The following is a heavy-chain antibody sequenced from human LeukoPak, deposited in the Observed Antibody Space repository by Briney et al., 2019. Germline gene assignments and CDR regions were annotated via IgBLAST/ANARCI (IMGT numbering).Heavy chain of an antibody. D-gene: IGHD5-12*01. V-gene: IGHV1-69*06. J-gene: IGHJ4*02. CDR3: TNSGYDLAYLDY. CDR1: GGTFSSYA. Sequence: ASVKVSCKASGGTFSSYAISWVRQAPGQGLEWMGGIIPIFGTANYAQKFQGRVTSTADKSTSTAYMELSSLRSEDTAVYYCTNSGYDLAYLDYWGQGTLVTVSS. CDR2: IIPIFGTA.